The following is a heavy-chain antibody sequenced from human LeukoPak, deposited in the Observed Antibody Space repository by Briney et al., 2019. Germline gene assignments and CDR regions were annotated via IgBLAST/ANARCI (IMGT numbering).Heavy chain of an antibody. CDR1: GGSTHSYY. CDR3: ARGYYYHK. J-gene: IGHJ4*02. CDR2: IYGDGSS. Sequence: SETLSLTCSVSGGSTHSYYWTWIRQPPGKGLEWIGRIYGDGSSTYNPSLKSRVTISVDSSKNQFSLRLSSLTAADTAVYYCARGYYYHKWGQGTLVSVRS. D-gene: IGHD3-22*01. V-gene: IGHV4-59*08.